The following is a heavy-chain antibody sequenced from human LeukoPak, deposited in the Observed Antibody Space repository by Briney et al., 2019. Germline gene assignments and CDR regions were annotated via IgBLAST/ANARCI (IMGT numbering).Heavy chain of an antibody. J-gene: IGHJ2*01. V-gene: IGHV4-38-2*02. Sequence: SETLSLTCAVYGGSFSAYYWGWIRQPPGKGLEWIGTIYHSGSTYYNPSLKSRVTISVDTSKNQFSLKLSSVTAADTAVYYCARDSGGYYSNWYFDLWGRGTLVTVSS. CDR3: ARDSGGYYSNWYFDL. D-gene: IGHD3-22*01. CDR1: GGSFSAYY. CDR2: IYHSGST.